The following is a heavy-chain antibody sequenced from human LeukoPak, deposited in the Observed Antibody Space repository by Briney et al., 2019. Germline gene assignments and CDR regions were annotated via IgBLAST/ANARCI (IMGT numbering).Heavy chain of an antibody. J-gene: IGHJ4*02. V-gene: IGHV3-7*01. CDR2: IKQDGSEK. CDR1: GFTLSTYW. CDR3: ARDRGSSGRLGRFDN. Sequence: GGSLRLSCAASGFTLSTYWMTWVRQAPGKGLEWVANIKQDGSEKYYVDSVKGRFTISRDNAKKLLYLQMNSMRVEDTAVYYCARDRGSSGRLGRFDNWGQGTLVTVSP. D-gene: IGHD6-19*01.